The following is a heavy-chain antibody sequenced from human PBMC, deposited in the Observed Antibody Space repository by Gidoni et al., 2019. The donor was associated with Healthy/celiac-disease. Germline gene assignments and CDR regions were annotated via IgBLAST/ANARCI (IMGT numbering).Heavy chain of an antibody. CDR3: AKDHGKWELFRRFRYFDL. J-gene: IGHJ2*01. Sequence: QVQLVESGGGVVQPGGSRRLACAASGVSCSRYGRHWVRQAPGKGLDWVAFIRYDGSNKYYADSVKGRFTIPRDNSKNTLYLQMNSLSAEDTAVYYCAKDHGKWELFRRFRYFDLWGRGTLVTVSS. CDR2: IRYDGSNK. D-gene: IGHD1-26*01. V-gene: IGHV3-30*02. CDR1: GVSCSRYG.